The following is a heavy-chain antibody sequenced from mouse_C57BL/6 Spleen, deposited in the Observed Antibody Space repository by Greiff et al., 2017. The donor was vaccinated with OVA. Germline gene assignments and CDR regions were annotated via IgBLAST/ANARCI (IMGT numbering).Heavy chain of an antibody. V-gene: IGHV1-66*01. J-gene: IGHJ4*01. CDR2: IYPGSGNT. D-gene: IGHD1-1*01. CDR1: GYSFTSYY. Sequence: QVQLKESGPELVKPGASVKISCKASGYSFTSYYIHWVKQRPGQGLEWIGWIYPGSGNTKYNEKFKGKATLTADTSSSTAYMQLSSLTSEDSAVYYCARSSFYYAMDYWGQGTSVTVSS. CDR3: ARSSFYYAMDY.